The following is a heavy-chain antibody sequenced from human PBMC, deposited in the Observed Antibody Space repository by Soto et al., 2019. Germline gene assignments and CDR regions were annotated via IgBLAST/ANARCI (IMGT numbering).Heavy chain of an antibody. V-gene: IGHV4-59*08. CDR3: TRHWDWGSLGY. Sequence: QVQLQESGPGLVKPSETLSLTCTVSGGSISSDYWSWIRQPPGKGLGWIGFIYYNGCIKYNPSYGSGVAISVDTSKNQFSLHLTSVSAAATAVYYCTRHWDWGSLGYWGQGTLVTVSS. CDR2: IYYNGCI. CDR1: GGSISSDY. D-gene: IGHD3-16*01. J-gene: IGHJ4*02.